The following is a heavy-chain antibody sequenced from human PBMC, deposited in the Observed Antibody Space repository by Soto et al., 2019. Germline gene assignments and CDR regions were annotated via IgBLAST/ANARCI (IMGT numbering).Heavy chain of an antibody. J-gene: IGHJ4*02. CDR1: GFTFSSYE. CDR3: ARGLPRGYSYVQYYFDY. CDR2: ISSSGSTI. Sequence: GSLRLSCAASGFTFSSYEMNWVRQAPGKGLEWVSYISSSGSTIYYADSVKGRFTISRGNAKNSLYLQMNSLRAEDTAVYYCARGLPRGYSYVQYYFDYWGQGTLVTVSS. V-gene: IGHV3-48*03. D-gene: IGHD5-18*01.